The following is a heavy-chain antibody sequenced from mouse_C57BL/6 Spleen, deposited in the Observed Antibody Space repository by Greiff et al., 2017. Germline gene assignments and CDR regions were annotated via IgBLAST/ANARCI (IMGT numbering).Heavy chain of an antibody. V-gene: IGHV1-15*01. J-gene: IGHJ4*01. D-gene: IGHD2-1*01. CDR2: IDPETGGT. Sequence: VQLQQSGAELVRPGASVTLSCKASGYTFTDYEMHWVKQTPVHGLEWIGAIDPETGGTAYNQKFKGKAILTADKSSSTAYMELRSLTSEDSAVYYCTRHYGNYVDYAMDYWGQGTSVTVSS. CDR3: TRHYGNYVDYAMDY. CDR1: GYTFTDYE.